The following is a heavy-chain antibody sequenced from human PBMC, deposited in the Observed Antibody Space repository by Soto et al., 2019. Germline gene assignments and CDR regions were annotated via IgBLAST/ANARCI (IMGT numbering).Heavy chain of an antibody. D-gene: IGHD3-10*01. CDR1: GFTFSSYE. CDR3: ARAGISADPGVYYYGMDV. J-gene: IGHJ6*02. Sequence: PGGSLRLSCAASGFTFSSYEMNWVRQAPGKGLEWVSYISSSGSTIYYADSVKGRFTISRDNAKNSLYLQMNSLRAEDTAVYYCARAGISADPGVYYYGMDVWGQGTTVTVSS. V-gene: IGHV3-48*03. CDR2: ISSSGSTI.